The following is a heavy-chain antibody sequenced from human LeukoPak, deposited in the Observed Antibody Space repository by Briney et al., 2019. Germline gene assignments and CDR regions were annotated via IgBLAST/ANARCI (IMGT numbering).Heavy chain of an antibody. CDR1: GGSISNTSYY. Sequence: PSETLSLTCTVSGGSISNTSYYWGWIRQPPGTGLEWIGSIYYSGTTYYNPSLKSRVTISVDTSKNQFSLKLSSVTAADTAFYYCAREMLNGSGYFDYWGQGTLVTVSS. J-gene: IGHJ4*02. D-gene: IGHD3-3*01. V-gene: IGHV4-39*07. CDR3: AREMLNGSGYFDY. CDR2: IYYSGTT.